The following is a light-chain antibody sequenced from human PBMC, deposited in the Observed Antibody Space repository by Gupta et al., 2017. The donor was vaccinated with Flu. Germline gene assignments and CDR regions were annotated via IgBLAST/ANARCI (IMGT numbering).Light chain of an antibody. CDR3: QTWGTGIRV. CDR2: LNSDGSH. V-gene: IGLV4-69*01. Sequence: QLVLTRSPSVSASPPASAKLTCTLSSGHSSYAIAWNQQQPEKGPRYLMKLNSDGSHTRGDGIPARGSSSSSGAERYLTSSSLQSEDEADYYCQTWGTGIRVFGGGTKLTVL. CDR1: SGHSSYA. J-gene: IGLJ3*02.